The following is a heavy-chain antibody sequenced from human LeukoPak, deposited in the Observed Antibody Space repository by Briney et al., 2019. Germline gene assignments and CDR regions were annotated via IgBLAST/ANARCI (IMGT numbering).Heavy chain of an antibody. CDR3: AINEGLEMATVDY. J-gene: IGHJ4*02. Sequence: PSGTLSLTCAVSGGSISINNWWTWVRQPPGKGLEWIGEIYHSGSTNYNPFLKSRVTISVDKSKNQFSLNLSSVTAADTAVYYCAINEGLEMATVDYWGQGTLVTVSS. D-gene: IGHD5-24*01. V-gene: IGHV4-4*02. CDR1: GGSISINNW. CDR2: IYHSGST.